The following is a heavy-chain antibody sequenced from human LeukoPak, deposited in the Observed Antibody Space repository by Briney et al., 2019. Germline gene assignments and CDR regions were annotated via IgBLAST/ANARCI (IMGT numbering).Heavy chain of an antibody. CDR3: ARDSSDIVVVPGAFDI. V-gene: IGHV3-9*01. CDR2: ISWNSGSI. CDR1: GFTFSSYA. Sequence: GGSLRLSCAASGFTFSSYAMHWVRQAPGKGLEWVSGISWNSGSIGYADSVKGRFTISRDNSKNTLYLQMNSLRAEDTAVYYCARDSSDIVVVPGAFDIWGQGTMVTVSS. D-gene: IGHD2-2*01. J-gene: IGHJ3*02.